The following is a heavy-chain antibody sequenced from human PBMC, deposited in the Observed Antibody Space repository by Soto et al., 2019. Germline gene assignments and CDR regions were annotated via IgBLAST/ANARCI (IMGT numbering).Heavy chain of an antibody. CDR2: IGAATGDI. V-gene: IGHV3-48*01. CDR3: ARERGGYYFDY. CDR1: GFTFSSYT. J-gene: IGHJ4*02. Sequence: GGSLILSCAASGFTFSSYTMTWFRQAPGKGLEWVSYIGAATGDIKHADSVKGRLTISRDNAKNSLYLQMNSLRAEDTAVYYCARERGGYYFDYWGLGTLVTVSS. D-gene: IGHD3-3*01.